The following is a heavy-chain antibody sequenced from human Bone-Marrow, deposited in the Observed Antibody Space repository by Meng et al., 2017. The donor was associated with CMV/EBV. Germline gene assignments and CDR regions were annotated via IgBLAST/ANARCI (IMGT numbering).Heavy chain of an antibody. Sequence: GESLKISCAASGFTFRTYTMHWIRQAAGKGLEWVSVLSQDEVDEYYADSVKGRFTISRDNSKNMLYLQMNNLTAEDTALYYCARDAATVGTHPPDYWGQGTLVTVSS. V-gene: IGHV3-30*04. CDR1: GFTFRTYT. CDR3: ARDAATVGTHPPDY. CDR2: LSQDEVDE. J-gene: IGHJ4*02. D-gene: IGHD4-23*01.